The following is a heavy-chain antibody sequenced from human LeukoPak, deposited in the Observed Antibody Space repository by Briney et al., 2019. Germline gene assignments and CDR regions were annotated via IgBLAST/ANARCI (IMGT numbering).Heavy chain of an antibody. V-gene: IGHV3-30*02. J-gene: IGHJ5*02. CDR1: GFTFTNYA. D-gene: IGHD6-13*01. Sequence: GGSLRLSCAASGFTFTNYALHWVRQAPDKGLEGVAFIRYDGSNKYYADSVKGRFTISRDNSKNTLYLQMNSLRAEDTAVYYCAKVSYSSSCVDPWGQGTLVTVSS. CDR3: AKVSYSSSCVDP. CDR2: IRYDGSNK.